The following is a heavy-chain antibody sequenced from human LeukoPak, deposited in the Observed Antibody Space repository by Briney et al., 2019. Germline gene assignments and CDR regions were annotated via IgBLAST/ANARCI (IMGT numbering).Heavy chain of an antibody. CDR2: IKQDGSEK. J-gene: IGHJ4*02. Sequence: GGSLRLSCAASGFTFSSYWTSWVRQAPGKGLEWVANIKQDGSEKYYVDSVKGRFTISRDNAKNSLYLQMNSLRAEDTAVYYCARDPAKGIDHWGQGTLVTVSS. D-gene: IGHD6-25*01. CDR3: ARDPAKGIDH. CDR1: GFTFSSYW. V-gene: IGHV3-7*05.